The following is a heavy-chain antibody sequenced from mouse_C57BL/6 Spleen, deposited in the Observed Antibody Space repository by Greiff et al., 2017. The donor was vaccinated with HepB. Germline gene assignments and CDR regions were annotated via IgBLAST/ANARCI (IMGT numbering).Heavy chain of an antibody. CDR2: IWGVGST. CDR1: GFSLTSYG. CDR3: ARGGSSSYYAMDY. J-gene: IGHJ4*01. Sequence: VQLVESGPGLVAPSQSLSITCTVSGFSLTSYGVDWVRQSPGKGLEWLGVIWGVGSTNYNSALKSRLSISKDNSKSQVFLKMNSLQTDDTAIYYCARGGSSSYYAMDYWGQGTSVTVSS. V-gene: IGHV2-6*01. D-gene: IGHD1-1*01.